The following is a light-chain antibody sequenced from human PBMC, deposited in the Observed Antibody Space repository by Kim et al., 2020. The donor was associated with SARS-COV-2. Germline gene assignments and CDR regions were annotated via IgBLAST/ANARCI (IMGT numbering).Light chain of an antibody. CDR3: QQYETSPIT. V-gene: IGKV3-20*01. J-gene: IGKJ5*01. Sequence: SPGERATLACRTSQSISNSFVAWYQQKPGQAPRRLILGTSSRATGVPDRFSGSGSETDFTFTISRLEPEDFAVYYCQQYETSPITFGQGTRLEIK. CDR2: GTS. CDR1: QSISNSF.